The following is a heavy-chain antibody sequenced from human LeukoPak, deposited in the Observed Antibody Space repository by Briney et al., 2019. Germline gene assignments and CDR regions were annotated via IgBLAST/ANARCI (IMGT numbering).Heavy chain of an antibody. V-gene: IGHV4-4*07. CDR3: ARHLPADGMDV. Sequence: SETLSLTCTISGDSTRTYYWSWIRQPAGMGLEWIGRVYTSGTTNYNPSLKSRVAMSLDTSKNQFSLRLSSVTAADTAVYYCARHLPADGMDVWGQGTTVTVSS. J-gene: IGHJ6*02. CDR2: VYTSGTT. CDR1: GDSTRTYY. D-gene: IGHD2-2*01.